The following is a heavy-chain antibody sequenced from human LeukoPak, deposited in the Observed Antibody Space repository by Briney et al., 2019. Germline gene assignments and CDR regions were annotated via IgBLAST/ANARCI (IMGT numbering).Heavy chain of an antibody. Sequence: SQTLSLTCTVSGGSISSGSYYWSWIRQPAGKGLEWIGRIYTSGSTNYNPSLKSRVTISVDTSKNQFSLKLSSVTAADTAVYYCARDLGLEQETDFGWFDPWGQGTLVTVPS. V-gene: IGHV4-61*02. CDR2: IYTSGST. CDR3: ARDLGLEQETDFGWFDP. D-gene: IGHD1/OR15-1a*01. J-gene: IGHJ5*02. CDR1: GGSISSGSYY.